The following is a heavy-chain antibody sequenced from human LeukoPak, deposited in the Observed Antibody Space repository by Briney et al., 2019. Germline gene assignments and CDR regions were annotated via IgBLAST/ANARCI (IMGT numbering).Heavy chain of an antibody. D-gene: IGHD6-19*01. CDR2: IWDDGSLR. CDR3: AKDGRAVGRSGGWHIDY. CDR1: GFSFSTYG. J-gene: IGHJ4*02. V-gene: IGHV3-30*02. Sequence: GGSLRLSCAASGFSFSTYGIHWVRQAPGKGLEWLTFIWDDGSLRYYADSVKDRFTVSRDNSKTTVDLQMNSLRGEESADHYCAKDGRAVGRSGGWHIDYWGQGTLVTVSS.